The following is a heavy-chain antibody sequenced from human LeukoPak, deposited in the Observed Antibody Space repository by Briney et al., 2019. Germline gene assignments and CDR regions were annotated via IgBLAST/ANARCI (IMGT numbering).Heavy chain of an antibody. CDR1: GFTLSSYS. CDR3: SRDRLARGTTDFDY. Sequence: GGSLRLSCAASGFTLSSYSMNWVHQAPGKGLEWVSYISSSSSTIYYADSVKGRFTISRDNAKNSLYLQMNSLRAEDTAVYYCSRDRLARGTTDFDYWGQGTLVTVSS. CDR2: ISSSSSTI. D-gene: IGHD1-7*01. V-gene: IGHV3-48*04. J-gene: IGHJ4*02.